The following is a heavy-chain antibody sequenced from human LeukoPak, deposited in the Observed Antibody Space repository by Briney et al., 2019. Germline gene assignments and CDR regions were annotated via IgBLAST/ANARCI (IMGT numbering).Heavy chain of an antibody. CDR3: ARVYPGYYYGMDV. CDR1: GGTFISYA. CDR2: MNPNSGNT. Sequence: GASVKVSCKASGGTFISYAISWVRQAPGQGLEWMGWMNPNSGNTGYAQKFQGRVTMTRNTSISTAYMELSSLRSEDTAVYYCARVYPGYYYGMDVWGQGTTVTVSS. J-gene: IGHJ6*02. V-gene: IGHV1-8*02.